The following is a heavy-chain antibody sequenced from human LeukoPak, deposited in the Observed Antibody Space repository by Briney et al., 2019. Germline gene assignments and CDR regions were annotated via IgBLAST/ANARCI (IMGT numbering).Heavy chain of an antibody. CDR1: GFTFSSYG. Sequence: PGGSLRLSCAASGFTFSSYGMSWVRQAPGKGLVWVSRINSDGSSTSYADSVKGRFTISRDNAKNSLYLQMNSLRAEDTAVYYCAREYYDSSGYLIYYFDYWGQGTLVTVSS. J-gene: IGHJ4*02. D-gene: IGHD3-22*01. CDR2: INSDGSST. V-gene: IGHV3-74*01. CDR3: AREYYDSSGYLIYYFDY.